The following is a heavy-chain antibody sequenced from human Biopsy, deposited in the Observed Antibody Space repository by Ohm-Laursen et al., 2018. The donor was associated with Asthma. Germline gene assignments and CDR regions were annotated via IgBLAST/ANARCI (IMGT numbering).Heavy chain of an antibody. CDR2: ISSAGNV. Sequence: SETLSLTCTVSGDSVSSGDYYWTWIRQPPRKGLEWLGYISSAGNVFYTPSLKRRLTIQLDTSNNKFSLKLTSPSAADTALYYCARGGSGGKVYYFDSWGLGTLVTVSS. CDR1: GDSVSSGDYY. J-gene: IGHJ4*02. CDR3: ARGGSGGKVYYFDS. D-gene: IGHD2-15*01. V-gene: IGHV4-30-4*01.